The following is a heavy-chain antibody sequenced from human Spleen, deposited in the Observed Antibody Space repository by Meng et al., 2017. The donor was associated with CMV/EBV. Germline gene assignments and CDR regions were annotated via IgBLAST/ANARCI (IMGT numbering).Heavy chain of an antibody. CDR2: IYWNDDK. J-gene: IGHJ6*02. Sequence: SGPTLVKPTQTLTLTCTFSGFSVSTSGVGVGWIRQSPGKALEWLGLIYWNDDKRYSPSLKTRLTITKDTSKNQVVLTMTNMDPVDTGTYYCAHRRSRYSSSSSTYYYHGVDVWGQGTTVTVSS. CDR1: GFSVSTSGVG. D-gene: IGHD6-6*01. CDR3: AHRRSRYSSSSSTYYYHGVDV. V-gene: IGHV2-5*01.